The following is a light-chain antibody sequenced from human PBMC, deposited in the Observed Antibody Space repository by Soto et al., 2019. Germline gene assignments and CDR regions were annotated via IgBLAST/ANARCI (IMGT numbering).Light chain of an antibody. J-gene: IGLJ2*01. Sequence: QSVLTQPASVSGSPGQSINISCTGTSSDIGAYNYVSWYQQHPGKAPKLVVYEVSNRPSGFSDRFSGSTSVNTASLTISGLQAVDEADYYCVSYTTGSTLVFGGGTKLTVL. CDR1: SSDIGAYNY. V-gene: IGLV2-14*01. CDR3: VSYTTGSTLV. CDR2: EVS.